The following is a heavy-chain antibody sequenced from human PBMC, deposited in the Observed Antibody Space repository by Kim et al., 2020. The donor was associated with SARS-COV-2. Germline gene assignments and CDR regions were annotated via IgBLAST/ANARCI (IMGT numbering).Heavy chain of an antibody. CDR1: GYTFTSYG. D-gene: IGHD3-10*01. CDR3: ARDWAMVQGVIIVYGMDV. J-gene: IGHJ6*01. V-gene: IGHV1-18*01. Sequence: ASVKVSCKASGYTFTSYGISWVRQAPGQGLEWMGWISAYNGNTNYAQKLQGRVTMTTDTSTSTDYMEVRSLRSDDTAVYYCARDWAMVQGVIIVYGMDVWGQGTTVTVSS. CDR2: ISAYNGNT.